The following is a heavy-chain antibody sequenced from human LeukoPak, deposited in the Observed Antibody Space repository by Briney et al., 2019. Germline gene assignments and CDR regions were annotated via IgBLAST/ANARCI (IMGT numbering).Heavy chain of an antibody. V-gene: IGHV3-23*01. CDR3: ARGARGSGTASDY. Sequence: GGTLRLSCAASGFTFSSFCMSWVRQAPGKGLEWVSVISGSGTSTFYADSVKGRFTISRDNSKNTLYLQMNSLRAEDTAVYYCARGARGSGTASDYWGQGTLVTVSS. D-gene: IGHD3-10*01. CDR1: GFTFSSFC. CDR2: ISGSGTST. J-gene: IGHJ4*02.